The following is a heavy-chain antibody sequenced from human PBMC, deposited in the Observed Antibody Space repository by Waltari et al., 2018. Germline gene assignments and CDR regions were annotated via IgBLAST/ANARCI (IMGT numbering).Heavy chain of an antibody. CDR2: ISYDGSTE. J-gene: IGHJ5*02. CDR3: AKALLWFGELFPRFDP. CDR1: GFPFGSSG. V-gene: IGHV3-30*18. D-gene: IGHD3-10*01. Sequence: QVQLVESGGGVVQPGRSLRLSCAASGFPFGSSGMHWVRQAPGKGLEWLALISYDGSTEYYADSVRGRFTVSRDNSKKTLYLEMKTLGTEDTAMYYCAKALLWFGELFPRFDPWGQGTLVTVSS.